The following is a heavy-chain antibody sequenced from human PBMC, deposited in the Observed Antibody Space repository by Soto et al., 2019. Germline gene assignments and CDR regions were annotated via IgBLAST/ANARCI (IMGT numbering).Heavy chain of an antibody. V-gene: IGHV4-39*01. D-gene: IGHD3-3*01. J-gene: IGHJ5*02. Sequence: SEPLSLTCTVSGVSISSSYYYWCWIRQPPGKGLEWIGSIYYSGSTYYNPSLKSRVTISVDTSKNQFSLKLSSVTAADTAVYYCARHLDFWSGLRSGWFDPWGQGTLVTVSA. CDR1: GVSISSSYYY. CDR3: ARHLDFWSGLRSGWFDP. CDR2: IYYSGST.